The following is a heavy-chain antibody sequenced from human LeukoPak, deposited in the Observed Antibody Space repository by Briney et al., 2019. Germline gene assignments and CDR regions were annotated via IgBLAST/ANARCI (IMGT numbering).Heavy chain of an antibody. CDR2: INPNSGGT. CDR3: ARNFDMKGFDP. J-gene: IGHJ5*02. D-gene: IGHD3-9*01. CDR1: GYTFTAYY. Sequence: ASVKVSCKASGYTFTAYYMHWVRQAPGQGLEWMGWINPNSGGTNYAQKFQGRVTMTRDRSITTVFMDLTGLTSDDTAIYFCARNFDMKGFDPWGQGTLVTVSS. V-gene: IGHV1-2*02.